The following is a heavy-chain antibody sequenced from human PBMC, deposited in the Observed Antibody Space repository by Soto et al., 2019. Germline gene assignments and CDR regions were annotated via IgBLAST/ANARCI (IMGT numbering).Heavy chain of an antibody. CDR2: MYHSGST. CDR3: ARAPDY. J-gene: IGHJ4*02. V-gene: IGHV4-30-2*01. CDR1: GGSISSGGYS. Sequence: PSETLSLTCAVSGGSISSGGYSWSWIRQPPGKGLEWIGYMYHSGSTYYNPSLKSRVTISIDRSKNQFSLKLSSVTAADTAVYYRARAPDYWGQGILVTVSS.